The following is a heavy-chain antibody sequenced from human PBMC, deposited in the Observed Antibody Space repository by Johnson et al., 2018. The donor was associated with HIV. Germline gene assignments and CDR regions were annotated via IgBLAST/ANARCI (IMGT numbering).Heavy chain of an antibody. CDR1: EFTFSNYD. CDR2: ISYDGSNK. D-gene: IGHD3-22*01. J-gene: IGHJ3*02. Sequence: QVQLVESGGGVVQPGRSLRLSCAASEFTFSNYDMHWVRQAPGKGLEWVAVISYDGSNKYYADSLKGRFTISRDNSKNMLYLQMNSLRAEDTAVYFCAKVRSGYTEIDAFDIWGQGTMVTVSS. CDR3: AKVRSGYTEIDAFDI. V-gene: IGHV3-30*18.